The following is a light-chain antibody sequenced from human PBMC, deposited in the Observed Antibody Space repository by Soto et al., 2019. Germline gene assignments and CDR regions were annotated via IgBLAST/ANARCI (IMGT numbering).Light chain of an antibody. CDR1: QSVSSN. CDR3: QQYNNWPSWT. V-gene: IGKV3-15*01. CDR2: GAS. Sequence: EIVMTQSPATLSVSPGERATLSCRASQSVSSNLAWYQQKPGQAPRLLNYGASTRATGIPARFSGSGSGTEFTLTISSLQSEDFAVYYCQQYNNWPSWTFGQGTKV. J-gene: IGKJ1*01.